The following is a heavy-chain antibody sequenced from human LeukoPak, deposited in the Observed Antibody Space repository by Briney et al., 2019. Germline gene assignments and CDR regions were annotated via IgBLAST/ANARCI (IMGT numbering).Heavy chain of an antibody. V-gene: IGHV3-74*01. CDR2: ISSDGSST. Sequence: GGSLRLSCAGSGFTFSSYWMHWVRQAPGKGLVWVSRISSDGSSTNYADSVMGRFTVSRDNAGNTLFLQMNSLRAEDTAVYYCATLGSYFDYWGQGTLVTVSP. CDR3: ATLGSYFDY. D-gene: IGHD3-10*01. CDR1: GFTFSSYW. J-gene: IGHJ4*02.